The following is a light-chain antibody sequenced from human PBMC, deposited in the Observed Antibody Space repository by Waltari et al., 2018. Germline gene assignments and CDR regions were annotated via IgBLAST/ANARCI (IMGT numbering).Light chain of an antibody. Sequence: IVLTQSPGTLSLSPGERATLSCRASQSVSIYLAWYQQKPGQAPRLLIYHTSTRATGSPDRLSGSGSGTDFSLTISGLEPEDFAVYYCQHYKSLPVSFGQGTRVEIK. CDR1: QSVSIY. V-gene: IGKV3-20*01. CDR2: HTS. CDR3: QHYKSLPVS. J-gene: IGKJ1*01.